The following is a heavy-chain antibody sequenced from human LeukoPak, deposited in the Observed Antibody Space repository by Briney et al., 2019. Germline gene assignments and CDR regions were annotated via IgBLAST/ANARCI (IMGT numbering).Heavy chain of an antibody. CDR1: GFTFSSYA. D-gene: IGHD4-17*01. V-gene: IGHV3-23*01. CDR3: AKGKSTVTTTPFDY. J-gene: IGHJ4*02. CDR2: ISGSGGST. Sequence: GGSLRLSCAASGFTFSSYAMSWVRQAPGKGLEWVSAISGSGGSTYYADSVKGRFTISRDNSKNKLYLQMNRLRAEDTAVYYCAKGKSTVTTTPFDYWGQGTLVTVSS.